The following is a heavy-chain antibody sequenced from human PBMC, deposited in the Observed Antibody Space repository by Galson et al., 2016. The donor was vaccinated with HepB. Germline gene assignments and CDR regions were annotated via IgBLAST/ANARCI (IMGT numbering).Heavy chain of an antibody. CDR3: VRESGPKVGDLSIRYFDL. V-gene: IGHV1-69*11. CDR1: GRTFSNYA. J-gene: IGHJ2*01. D-gene: IGHD3-16*02. CDR2: IIPTLRSA. Sequence: SVKVSCKASGRTFSNYAVTWVRQAPGQGLEWMGNIIPTLRSARYVQKFQGRATFSADEYTGTVYMQLNSLTSTDTAVYFCVRESGPKVGDLSIRYFDLWGRGTLVTVSS.